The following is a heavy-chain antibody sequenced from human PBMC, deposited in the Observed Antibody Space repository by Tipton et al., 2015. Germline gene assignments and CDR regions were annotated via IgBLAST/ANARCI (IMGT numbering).Heavy chain of an antibody. V-gene: IGHV4-31*03. CDR1: GGSISSGGAY. Sequence: TLSLTCTVSGGSISSGGAYWSWIRQHPGKGLEWIGYIYSSGSTYYNPSLKSRVTISIDTSKNQFSLKLSSVTAADTAVYYCAREVWYNDSTGYDYWGQGTLVTVSS. CDR2: IYSSGST. J-gene: IGHJ4*02. CDR3: AREVWYNDSTGYDY. D-gene: IGHD3-22*01.